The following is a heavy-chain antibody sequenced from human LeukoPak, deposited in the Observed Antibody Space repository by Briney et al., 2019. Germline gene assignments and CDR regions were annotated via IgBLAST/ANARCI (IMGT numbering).Heavy chain of an antibody. D-gene: IGHD4-17*01. CDR3: ATTITVTTDY. Sequence: SETLSLTCTVSGYSISSGYYWGWIRQPPGKGLEWIGSIYHSGSAYYNPSLKSRVTISVDTSKNQFSLKVSSVTAADTAVYYCATTITVTTDYWGQGTLVTVS. V-gene: IGHV4-38-2*02. CDR2: IYHSGSA. CDR1: GYSISSGYY. J-gene: IGHJ4*02.